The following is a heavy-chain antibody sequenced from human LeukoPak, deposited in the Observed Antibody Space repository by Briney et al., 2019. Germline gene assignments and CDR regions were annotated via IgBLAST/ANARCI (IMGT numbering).Heavy chain of an antibody. J-gene: IGHJ4*02. CDR3: ARSDGGYSYLDY. V-gene: IGHV4-38-2*01. CDR1: GYSISSGYY. Sequence: PSETLSLTCAVSGYSISSGYYWGWIRQPPGKGLEWIGSIYHSGSTYYNPSLKSRVTIPVDTSKNQFSLKLSSVTAADTAVYYCARSDGGYSYLDYWGQGTLVTVSS. D-gene: IGHD5-18*01. CDR2: IYHSGST.